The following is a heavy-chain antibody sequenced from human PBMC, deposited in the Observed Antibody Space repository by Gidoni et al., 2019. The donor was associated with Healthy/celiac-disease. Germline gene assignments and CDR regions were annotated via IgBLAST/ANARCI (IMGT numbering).Heavy chain of an antibody. CDR2: ISSSSIYI. CDR1: GFTFSRYS. J-gene: IGHJ4*02. Sequence: EVQLVESGGGLVKPGGSLRLSCAASGFTFSRYSMNWVRQAPGKGLEWVSSISSSSIYIYYADSVKGRFTISRDNAKNSLYLQMNSLRAEDTAVYYCARGRDGYNPFDYWGQGTLVTVSS. CDR3: ARGRDGYNPFDY. D-gene: IGHD5-12*01. V-gene: IGHV3-21*01.